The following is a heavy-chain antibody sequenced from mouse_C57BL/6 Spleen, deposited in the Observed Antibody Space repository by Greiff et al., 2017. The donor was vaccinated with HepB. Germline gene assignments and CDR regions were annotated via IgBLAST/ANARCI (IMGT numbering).Heavy chain of an antibody. CDR1: GFTFSSYG. D-gene: IGHD1-1*01. J-gene: IGHJ4*01. CDR3: ARDDPSFYYGSSGAMDY. V-gene: IGHV5-6*01. Sequence: EVHLVESGGDLVKPGGSLKLSCAASGFTFSSYGMSWVRQTPDKRLEWVATISSGGSYTYYPDSVKGRFTISRDNAKNTLYLQMSSLKSEDTAMYYCARDDPSFYYGSSGAMDYWGQGTSVTVSS. CDR2: ISSGGSYT.